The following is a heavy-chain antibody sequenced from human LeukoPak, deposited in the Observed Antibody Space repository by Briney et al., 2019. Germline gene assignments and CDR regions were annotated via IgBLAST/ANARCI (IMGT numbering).Heavy chain of an antibody. J-gene: IGHJ4*02. CDR2: IYHSGST. Sequence: SQTLSLTCAVSGGSISSGGYSWSWIRQPPGKGLEWIGYIYHSGSTYYNPSLKSRVTISVDRSKNQFSLKLSSVTAADTAVYYCVRGVLLWFGELESFDYWGQGTLVTVSS. D-gene: IGHD3-10*01. V-gene: IGHV4-30-2*01. CDR1: GGSISSGGYS. CDR3: VRGVLLWFGELESFDY.